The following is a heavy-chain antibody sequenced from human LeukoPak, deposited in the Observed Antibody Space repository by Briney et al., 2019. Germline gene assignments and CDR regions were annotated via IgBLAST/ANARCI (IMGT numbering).Heavy chain of an antibody. V-gene: IGHV3-33*05. J-gene: IGHJ4*02. CDR2: ISYDGSNK. Sequence: GGSLRLSCAASGFTFSSYGMHWVRQAPGKGLEWVAVISYDGSNKYYADSVKGRFTISRDNAKNTLYLQMNSLRAEDTAVYYCARGVAAAGTEPDYWGQGTLVTVSS. D-gene: IGHD6-13*01. CDR3: ARGVAAAGTEPDY. CDR1: GFTFSSYG.